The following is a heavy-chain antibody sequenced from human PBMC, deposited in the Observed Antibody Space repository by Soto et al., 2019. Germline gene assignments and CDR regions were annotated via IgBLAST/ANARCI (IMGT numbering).Heavy chain of an antibody. CDR1: GGSISSYY. D-gene: IGHD6-13*01. J-gene: IGHJ3*02. CDR3: ARAVAAARGHAFDI. V-gene: IGHV4-59*01. CDR2: IYYSGST. Sequence: QVQLQESGPGLVKPSETLSLTCTVSGGSISSYYWSWIRQPPGKGLEWIGYIYYSGSTNYNPSLKSRVTISVDTSKNQFSLKLSSVTAADTAVYYCARAVAAARGHAFDIWGQGTMVTVSS.